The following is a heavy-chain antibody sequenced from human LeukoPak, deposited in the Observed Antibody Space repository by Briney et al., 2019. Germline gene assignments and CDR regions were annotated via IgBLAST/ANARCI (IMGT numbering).Heavy chain of an antibody. CDR1: GGSISSGAYY. D-gene: IGHD3-22*01. Sequence: PSETLSLTCTVSGGSISSGAYYWSWIRQHPGKGLEWIGSIYYSGSTYYNPSLKSRVTISVDTSKNQFSLKLSSVTAADTAVYYCARRDTYYYDSSGYYTYWGQGTLVTVSS. J-gene: IGHJ4*02. CDR2: IYYSGST. V-gene: IGHV4-39*01. CDR3: ARRDTYYYDSSGYYTY.